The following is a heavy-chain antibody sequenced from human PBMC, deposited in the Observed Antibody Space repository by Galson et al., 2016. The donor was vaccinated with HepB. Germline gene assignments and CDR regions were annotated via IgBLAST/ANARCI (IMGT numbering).Heavy chain of an antibody. D-gene: IGHD6-19*01. CDR3: ADSGITTGWYKGAFGV. Sequence: PALVKPTQTLTLTCTFSGFSFSTNGVGVGWVRQPPGKALEWLAFIYWDDDKRYSQYLKSRLTITKDTSKNQVVLTMTNMDPVDTATYYYADSGITTGWYKGAFGVWGQGTMVT. V-gene: IGHV2-5*02. CDR1: GFSFSTNGVG. CDR2: IYWDDDK. J-gene: IGHJ3*01.